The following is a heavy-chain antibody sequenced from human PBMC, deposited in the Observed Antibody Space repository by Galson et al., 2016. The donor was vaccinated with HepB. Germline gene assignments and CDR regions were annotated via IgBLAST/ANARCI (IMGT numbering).Heavy chain of an antibody. CDR3: ARGMNFYYYGLAV. CDR2: INVGGNEK. J-gene: IGHJ6*02. Sequence: SLRLSCAASGFVFSSYIMNWVRQAPGKGLEWLANINVGGNEKYYVDSVEGRFTISRDNAKNSVYLLMNALRGEDTAVYYCARGMNFYYYGLAVWGQGTSVTVSS. V-gene: IGHV3-7*01. CDR1: GFVFSSYI.